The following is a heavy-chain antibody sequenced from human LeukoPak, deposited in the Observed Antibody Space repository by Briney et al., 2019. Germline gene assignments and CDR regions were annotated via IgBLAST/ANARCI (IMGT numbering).Heavy chain of an antibody. J-gene: IGHJ5*02. V-gene: IGHV1-69*13. CDR3: ARDFTRRNWFDP. CDR1: GGTFSSYA. D-gene: IGHD2-15*01. Sequence: GASVKVSCKASGGTFSSYAISWVRQAPGQGLEWMGGIIPIFGTANYAQKFQGRVTITADESTSTAYMELSSLRSEDTAVYYCARDFTRRNWFDPWGQGTLVTVSS. CDR2: IIPIFGTA.